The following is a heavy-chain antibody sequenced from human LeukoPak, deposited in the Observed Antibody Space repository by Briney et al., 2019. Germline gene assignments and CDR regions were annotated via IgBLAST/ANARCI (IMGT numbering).Heavy chain of an antibody. CDR2: ISYDGSNK. CDR3: AREGSGWSNWFDP. D-gene: IGHD6-19*01. CDR1: GFTFSSYA. J-gene: IGHJ5*02. Sequence: GGSLRLSCAASGFTFSSYAMHWVRQAPGKGLEWVAVISYDGSNKYYADSVKGRFTISRDNSKNTLYLQMNSLRAEDTAVYYCAREGSGWSNWFDPWGQGTLVTVSS. V-gene: IGHV3-30-3*01.